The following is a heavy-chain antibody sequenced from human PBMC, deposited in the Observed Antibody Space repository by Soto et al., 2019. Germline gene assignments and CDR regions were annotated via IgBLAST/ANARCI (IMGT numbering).Heavy chain of an antibody. CDR3: ASFYASSRGEYYYYGMDV. CDR2: INADNGDT. V-gene: IGHV1-3*01. Sequence: GASVKVSCKASGYTFRSYGIQWVRQAPGQSLEWMGWINADNGDTKYSQNFQDRVIITRDTSANTAYMELSRLRSDDSAVYYCASFYASSRGEYYYYGMDVWGQGTTVTVSS. J-gene: IGHJ6*02. CDR1: GYTFRSYG. D-gene: IGHD6-13*01.